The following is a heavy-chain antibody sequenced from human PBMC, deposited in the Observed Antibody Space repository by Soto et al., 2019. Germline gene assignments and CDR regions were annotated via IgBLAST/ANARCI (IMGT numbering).Heavy chain of an antibody. CDR2: IYHSGST. D-gene: IGHD3-16*01. J-gene: IGHJ4*02. CDR3: ARRAERFGERPYTIDY. Sequence: SETLSLTCAVSGGSISSSNWWSWVRQPPGKGLEWIGEIYHSGSTNYNPSLKSRVTISVDKSKNQFSLKLSSVTAADMAVYYCARRAERFGERPYTIDYWGQGTLVTVSS. CDR1: GGSISSSNW. V-gene: IGHV4-4*02.